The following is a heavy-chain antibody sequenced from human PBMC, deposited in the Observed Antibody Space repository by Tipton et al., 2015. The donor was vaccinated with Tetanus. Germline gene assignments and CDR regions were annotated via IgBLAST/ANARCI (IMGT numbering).Heavy chain of an antibody. J-gene: IGHJ5*02. CDR1: GDSISSNY. CDR2: IYINGRN. CDR3: ARDRGFTTYNYFDP. Sequence: TLSLTCTVSGDSISSNYWSWIRQPAGKGPEWIGRIYINGRNNYNPSLKSQVTMSIDTFKNQFSLNLRSVTAADTAVYYCARDRGFTTYNYFDPWGQGTLVTVSS. V-gene: IGHV4-4*07. D-gene: IGHD5-24*01.